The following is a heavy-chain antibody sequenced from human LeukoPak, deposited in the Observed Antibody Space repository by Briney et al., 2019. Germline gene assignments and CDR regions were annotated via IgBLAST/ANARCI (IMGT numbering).Heavy chain of an antibody. CDR3: AHLPHFGSGTHYFDY. CDR1: GFPLSTSAVG. J-gene: IGHJ4*02. V-gene: IGHV2-5*02. Sequence: SGPTLVKPTQTLTLTCTFSGFPLSTSAVGVGWIRQPPVKALEWLALIYWDDDKRYSPSLKSRLTITNDTSKNQVVITMTNMDPVDTATYYCAHLPHFGSGTHYFDYWGQGALVTVSS. D-gene: IGHD3-10*01. CDR2: IYWDDDK.